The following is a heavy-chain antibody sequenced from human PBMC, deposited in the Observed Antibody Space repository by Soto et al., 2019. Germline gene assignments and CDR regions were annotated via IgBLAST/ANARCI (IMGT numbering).Heavy chain of an antibody. V-gene: IGHV4-59*01. CDR1: GGSISSYY. J-gene: IGHJ4*02. Sequence: QVQLQESGPGLVKPSETLSLTCTVSGGSISSYYWSWIRQPPGKGLEWIAYIYYTGSTNYNPSLKSRVTSPADTPKNQFSLKLSSVTAADTGMYYRARVDSSGSYFDSWGQGTLVTVSS. CDR2: IYYTGST. D-gene: IGHD3-22*01. CDR3: ARVDSSGSYFDS.